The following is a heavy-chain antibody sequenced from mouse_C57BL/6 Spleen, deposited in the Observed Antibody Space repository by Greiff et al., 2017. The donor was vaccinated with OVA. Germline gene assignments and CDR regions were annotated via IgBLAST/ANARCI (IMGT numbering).Heavy chain of an antibody. CDR3: AGDTTVVAFDY. Sequence: QVQLKESGAELVKPGASVKISCKASGYAFSSYWMNWVKQRPGQGLEWIGQIYPGDGDTNYNGKFKGKATLTADKSSSTAYMQLSSLTSEDAVVYCCAGDTTVVAFDYWGQGTTLTVSS. J-gene: IGHJ2*01. V-gene: IGHV1-80*01. CDR1: GYAFSSYW. D-gene: IGHD1-1*01. CDR2: IYPGDGDT.